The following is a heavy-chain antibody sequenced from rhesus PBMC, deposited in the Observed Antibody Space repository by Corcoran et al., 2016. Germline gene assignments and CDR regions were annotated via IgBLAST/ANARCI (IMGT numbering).Heavy chain of an antibody. D-gene: IGHD6-13*01. CDR3: ARDSGIAAGPLHNSLDV. CDR1: GASISSSR. V-gene: IGHV4-80*01. Sequence: QVQLQESGPGLVKPSETRSLTCAVPGASISSSRWSWIRQPPGKGLEGVGEINGNSGCPYYNPSLKDRVTISQDASKNQFSLQLGSVTAADTAVYFCARDSGIAAGPLHNSLDVWGRGVLVTVSS. J-gene: IGHJ5-2*02. CDR2: INGNSGCP.